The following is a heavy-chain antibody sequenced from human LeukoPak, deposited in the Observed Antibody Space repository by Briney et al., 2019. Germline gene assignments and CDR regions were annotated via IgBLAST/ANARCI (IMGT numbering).Heavy chain of an antibody. V-gene: IGHV3-64*01. Sequence: GGSLRLSCAASGFTFSSYAMHWVRQAPGKGLEYVSAISSNGGSTYYANSVKGRFTISRDNSKNTPYLQMGSLRAEDMAVYYCARGRYYDSSGYYHFDYWGQGTLVTVSS. J-gene: IGHJ4*02. CDR2: ISSNGGST. CDR3: ARGRYYDSSGYYHFDY. D-gene: IGHD3-22*01. CDR1: GFTFSSYA.